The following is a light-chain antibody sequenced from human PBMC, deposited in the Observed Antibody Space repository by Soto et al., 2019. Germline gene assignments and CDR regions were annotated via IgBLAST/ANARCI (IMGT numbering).Light chain of an antibody. Sequence: QSVRTQPPSESKAPRQRVTISCSGSSSNIGNNAVNWYQQLPGKAPKLLIYYDDLLPSGVSDRFSGSKSGTSASLAISGLQSEDEAYYYCAAWDDSLNGWVFGGGTKLTVL. V-gene: IGLV1-36*01. J-gene: IGLJ3*02. CDR1: SSNIGNNA. CDR2: YDD. CDR3: AAWDDSLNGWV.